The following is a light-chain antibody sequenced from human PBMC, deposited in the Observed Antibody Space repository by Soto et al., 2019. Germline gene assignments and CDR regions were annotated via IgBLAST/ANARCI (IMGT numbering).Light chain of an antibody. CDR3: KQYGSSGT. Sequence: IVLTQSPGTLSFSPGESAPLACRASQSVSNNYLACYQQKPGQAPRLLIYGASNTATGIQDRFSGSGSGTEFPLTIRRLEPEDFAVYYCKQYGSSGTFGQGTKVDIK. V-gene: IGKV3-20*01. CDR2: GAS. CDR1: QSVSNNY. J-gene: IGKJ1*01.